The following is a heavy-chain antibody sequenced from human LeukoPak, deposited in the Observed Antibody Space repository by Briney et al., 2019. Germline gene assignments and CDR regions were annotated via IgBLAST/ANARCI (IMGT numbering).Heavy chain of an antibody. D-gene: IGHD6-13*01. J-gene: IGHJ5*02. CDR1: GFTFSSYA. CDR2: ISGSGDST. CDR3: AKVGSSSWTHNWFDP. Sequence: PGGSLRLSCAASGFTFSSYAMSWVRQAPGKGLQWVSSISGSGDSTYYADSVKGRFTISRDNSKNTLYLQMNSLRAEDTAVYYCAKVGSSSWTHNWFDPWGQGTLVTVSS. V-gene: IGHV3-23*01.